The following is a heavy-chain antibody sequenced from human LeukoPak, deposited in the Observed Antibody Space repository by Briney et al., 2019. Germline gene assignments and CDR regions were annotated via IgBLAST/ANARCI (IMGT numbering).Heavy chain of an antibody. Sequence: ASVKVSCTTSGYTFISYAINWVRQAPGQGLEWMGWINTNTGNPTYAQGFTGRFVFSSDTSVSTAYLQISSLETEDTAIYYCARSNNDGDYLGVGFDYWGQGALVTVS. CDR2: INTNTGNP. D-gene: IGHD4-17*01. CDR1: GYTFISYA. J-gene: IGHJ4*02. CDR3: ARSNNDGDYLGVGFDY. V-gene: IGHV7-4-1*02.